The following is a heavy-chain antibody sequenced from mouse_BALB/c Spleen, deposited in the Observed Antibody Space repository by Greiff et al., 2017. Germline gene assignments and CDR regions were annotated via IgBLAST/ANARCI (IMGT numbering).Heavy chain of an antibody. J-gene: IGHJ2*01. Sequence: DVKLQESGPGLVKPSQSLSLTCSVTGYSITSGYYWNWIRQFPGNKLEWMGYISYDGSNNYNPSLKNRISITRDTSKNQFFLKLNSVTTEDTATYYCAREGGWFDYWGQGTTLTVSS. CDR1: GYSITSGYY. CDR3: AREGGWFDY. V-gene: IGHV3-6*02. CDR2: ISYDGSN. D-gene: IGHD2-3*01.